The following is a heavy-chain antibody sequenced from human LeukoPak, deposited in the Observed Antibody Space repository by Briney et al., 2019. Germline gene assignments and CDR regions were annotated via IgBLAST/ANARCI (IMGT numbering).Heavy chain of an antibody. V-gene: IGHV5-51*01. Sequence: GESLKISCKGSGYSFTSYWIGWVRQMPGKGLEWMGIIYPGDSDTRYSPSFQGQVTISADKSISTAYLQWSSLKASDTAMYYCGRRIWFGELSNYFDYWGQGTLVTVSS. CDR1: GYSFTSYW. J-gene: IGHJ4*02. CDR2: IYPGDSDT. D-gene: IGHD3-10*01. CDR3: GRRIWFGELSNYFDY.